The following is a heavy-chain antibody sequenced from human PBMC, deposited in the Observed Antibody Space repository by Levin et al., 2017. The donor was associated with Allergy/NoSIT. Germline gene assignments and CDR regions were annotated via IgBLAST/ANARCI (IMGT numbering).Heavy chain of an antibody. V-gene: IGHV3-69-1*02. D-gene: IGHD3-10*01. J-gene: IGHJ6*02. Sequence: KTGGSLRLSCAASGFIFSDHPMNWVRQAPGKGLEWVSYVGDNPNIIYYADSVKGRFTMSRDNARNSLYLQMNSLRAEDTAVYYCVRDCRRGYGMDVWGQGTTVTVSS. CDR2: VGDNPNII. CDR3: VRDCRRGYGMDV. CDR1: GFIFSDHP.